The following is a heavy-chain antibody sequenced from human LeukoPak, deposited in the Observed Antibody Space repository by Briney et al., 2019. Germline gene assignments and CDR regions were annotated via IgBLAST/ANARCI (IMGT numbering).Heavy chain of an antibody. Sequence: GGSLRLSCDASGFTFSNAWMSWVRQAPGKGLEWVGRIKSKTDGGATDYAAPVKGRFTISRDDSKNTLYLQMNSLKTEDTAVYHCTTVFQPLGYCSSTSCYPNYWGQGTLVTVSS. J-gene: IGHJ4*02. CDR3: TTVFQPLGYCSSTSCYPNY. CDR1: GFTFSNAW. V-gene: IGHV3-15*01. CDR2: IKSKTDGGAT. D-gene: IGHD2-2*01.